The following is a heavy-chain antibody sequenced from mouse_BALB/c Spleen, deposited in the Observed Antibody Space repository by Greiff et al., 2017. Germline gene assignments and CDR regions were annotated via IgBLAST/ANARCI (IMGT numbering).Heavy chain of an antibody. CDR1: GDSITSGY. CDR3: ARSPITTVVVAYYAMDY. D-gene: IGHD1-1*01. Sequence: EVQLQESGPSLVKPSQTLSLTCSVTGDSITSGYWNWIRKFPGNKLEYMGYISYSGSTYYNPSLKSRISITRDTSKNQYYLQLNSVTTEDTATYYCARSPITTVVVAYYAMDYWGQGTSVTVSS. J-gene: IGHJ4*01. V-gene: IGHV3-8*02. CDR2: ISYSGST.